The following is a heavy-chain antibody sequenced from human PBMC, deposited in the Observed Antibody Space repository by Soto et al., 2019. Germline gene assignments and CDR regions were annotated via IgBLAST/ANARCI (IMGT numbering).Heavy chain of an antibody. Sequence: PSETLSLTCTVSGGAISTYYWTWIRQPAGKGLEWIGRIYSSGSTKYNPSLQSRVTMSLDTSNNQFSLRLTSVTAADTAVYYCAIGQRFSDWFDPWCQGTLVTV. CDR3: AIGQRFSDWFDP. V-gene: IGHV4-4*07. D-gene: IGHD3-3*01. J-gene: IGHJ5*02. CDR1: GGAISTYY. CDR2: IYSSGST.